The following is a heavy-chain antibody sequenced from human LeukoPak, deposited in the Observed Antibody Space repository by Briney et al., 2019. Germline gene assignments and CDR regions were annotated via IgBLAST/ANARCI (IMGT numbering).Heavy chain of an antibody. CDR3: ARRRSGHDAFDI. CDR1: GGSISSYY. CDR2: IYYSGST. Sequence: PSETLSLTCTVSGGSISSYYWSWIRQPPGKGLEWIGYIYYSGSTNYNPSLKSRVTISVDTSENQFSLKLSSVTAADTAVYYCARRRSGHDAFDIWGQGTMVTVSS. V-gene: IGHV4-59*01. D-gene: IGHD3-3*01. J-gene: IGHJ3*02.